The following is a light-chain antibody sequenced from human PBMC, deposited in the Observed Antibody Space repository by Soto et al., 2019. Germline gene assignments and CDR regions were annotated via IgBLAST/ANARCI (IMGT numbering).Light chain of an antibody. CDR3: SSYTSSSTLDV. J-gene: IGLJ1*01. V-gene: IGLV2-14*01. CDR1: SSDVGGYNY. CDR2: DVS. Sequence: QSALTQPASVSGSPGQSITISCTGTSSDVGGYNYVSWYQQHPGKAPKRMIYDVSNRPSGVSNRFSGSKSGNTASLTISGLQAEDEADYSCSSYTSSSTLDVFGTGTKLTVL.